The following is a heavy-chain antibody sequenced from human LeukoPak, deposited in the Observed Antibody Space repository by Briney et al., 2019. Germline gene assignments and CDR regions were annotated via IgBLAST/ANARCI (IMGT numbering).Heavy chain of an antibody. CDR3: ARLVRGGYDLSSLFDY. V-gene: IGHV4-61*02. D-gene: IGHD5-12*01. CDR2: IYTSGST. CDR1: GGSISSGSYY. J-gene: IGHJ4*02. Sequence: SETLSLTCTVSGGSISSGSYYWSWIRQPAGKGLEWIGRIYTSGSTNYNPSLKSRVTISVDTSKNQFSLKLSSVTAADTAVYYCARLVRGGYDLSSLFDYWGQGTLVTVSS.